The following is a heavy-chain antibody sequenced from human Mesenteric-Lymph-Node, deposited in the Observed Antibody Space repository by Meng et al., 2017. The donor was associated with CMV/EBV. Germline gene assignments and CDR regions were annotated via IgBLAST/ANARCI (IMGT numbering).Heavy chain of an antibody. Sequence: GESLKISCAASGFTFSSHWMTWVRQAPRKWLEWVANINKDGSEKYYVDSVKGRFTISRDNAKSTLYLQMNSLRAEDTAVYYCARRVLAAAGSYSFDFWGQGTLVTVPQ. CDR3: ARRVLAAAGSYSFDF. D-gene: IGHD6-13*01. CDR2: INKDGSEK. V-gene: IGHV3-7*01. CDR1: GFTFSSHW. J-gene: IGHJ4*02.